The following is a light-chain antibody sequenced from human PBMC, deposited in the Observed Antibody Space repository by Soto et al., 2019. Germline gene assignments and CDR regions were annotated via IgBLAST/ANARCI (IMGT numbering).Light chain of an antibody. V-gene: IGKV3-11*01. CDR2: DAS. CDR3: QQRSNWPPRCT. CDR1: QSVSSY. J-gene: IGKJ4*01. Sequence: VLTQSPATLSLSPGERATLSCRASQSVSSYLAWYQQKPGQAPRLLIYDASNRATGIPARFSGSGSGTDFTLTISSLEPEDFAVYYCQQRSNWPPRCTFGGGTKVDIK.